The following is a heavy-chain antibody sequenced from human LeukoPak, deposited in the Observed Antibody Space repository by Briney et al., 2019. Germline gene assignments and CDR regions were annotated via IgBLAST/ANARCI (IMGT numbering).Heavy chain of an antibody. Sequence: ASVKVSCKTSGYTFTIYYMHWVRQAPGQGLEWMGIINPSGGSTSYAQKFQGRVTMTRDTSTSTVYMELSSLRSEDTAVYYCARSHSYYYDSSGYYSDYWGQGTLLTVSS. CDR1: GYTFTIYY. D-gene: IGHD3-22*01. J-gene: IGHJ4*02. CDR2: INPSGGST. CDR3: ARSHSYYYDSSGYYSDY. V-gene: IGHV1-46*01.